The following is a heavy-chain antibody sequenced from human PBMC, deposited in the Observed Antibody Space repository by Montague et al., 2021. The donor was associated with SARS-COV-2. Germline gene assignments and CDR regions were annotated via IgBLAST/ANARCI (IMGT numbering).Heavy chain of an antibody. D-gene: IGHD2-2*01. CDR2: FDYRGST. CDR3: ARRTCSSTSCHQFDP. J-gene: IGHJ5*02. CDR1: CRAIREHN. Sequence: SETLSLTCTGPCRAIREHNGSSHLRPPGTFLDCIRYFDYRGSTNYNPSLKSRVTISVDTSKNQFSLKLSSVTAADTAVYYCARRTCSSTSCHQFDPWGQGTLVTV. V-gene: IGHV4-59*11.